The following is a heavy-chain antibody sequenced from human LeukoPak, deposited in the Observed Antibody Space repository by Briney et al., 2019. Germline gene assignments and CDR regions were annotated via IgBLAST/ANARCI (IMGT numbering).Heavy chain of an antibody. D-gene: IGHD6-13*01. Sequence: SETLSLTCTVSGGSISSGGYYWSWIRQHPGKGLEWIGYIYYSGSTYYNPSLKSRVTISVDTSKNQFSLKLSSVTAADTAVYYCARGFYSSSSPLDYWGQGTLVTVSS. CDR3: ARGFYSSSSPLDY. CDR2: IYYSGST. V-gene: IGHV4-31*03. J-gene: IGHJ4*02. CDR1: GGSISSGGYY.